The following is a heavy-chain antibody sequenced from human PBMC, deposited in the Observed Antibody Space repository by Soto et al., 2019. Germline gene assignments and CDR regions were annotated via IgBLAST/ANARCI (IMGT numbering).Heavy chain of an antibody. CDR3: AKDLEKQWLEQGFDY. J-gene: IGHJ4*02. D-gene: IGHD6-19*01. CDR2: ICDDGRSK. V-gene: IGHV3-23*01. Sequence: GGSLRLSCAASGFIFRNYAMSWVRQAPGKGMELVAAICDDGRSKYFADSVKGRFTISRDNSKNTLYLQMNSLRAEDTAVYYCAKDLEKQWLEQGFDYWGQGTLVTSPQ. CDR1: GFIFRNYA.